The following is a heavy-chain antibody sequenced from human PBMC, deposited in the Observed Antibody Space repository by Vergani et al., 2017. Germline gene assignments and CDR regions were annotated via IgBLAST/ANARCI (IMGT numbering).Heavy chain of an antibody. J-gene: IGHJ4*02. Sequence: QVQLVQSGAEVKKPGASVRVSCKASGYIFTSYAMHWVRQAPGQRLEWMGWINGGNGNTKYSQKFQGRVTITRDTSASTAYMELRSLRSDDTAVYYCARDVVAVAGHFDYWGQGTLVTVSS. CDR1: GYIFTSYA. CDR3: ARDVVAVAGHFDY. D-gene: IGHD6-19*01. CDR2: INGGNGNT. V-gene: IGHV1-3*01.